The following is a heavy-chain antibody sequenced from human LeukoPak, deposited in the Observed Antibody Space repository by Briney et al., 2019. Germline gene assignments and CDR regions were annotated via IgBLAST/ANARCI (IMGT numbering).Heavy chain of an antibody. D-gene: IGHD3-22*01. J-gene: IGHJ4*02. CDR2: FDPEDGET. CDR3: ATCIPPYDSSGYCYFDY. Sequence: ASVTVSCKVSGYTLTELSMHWVRQAPGKGLEWMGGFDPEDGETIYAQKFQGRVTMTEDTSTDTAYMELSSLRSEDTAVYYCATCIPPYDSSGYCYFDYWGQGTLVTVSS. V-gene: IGHV1-24*01. CDR1: GYTLTELS.